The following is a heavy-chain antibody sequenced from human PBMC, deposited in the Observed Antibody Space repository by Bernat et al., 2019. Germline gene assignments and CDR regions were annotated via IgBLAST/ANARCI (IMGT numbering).Heavy chain of an antibody. CDR2: ISYDGSNK. V-gene: IGHV3-30-3*01. D-gene: IGHD2-15*01. CDR1: RFTFSSYW. CDR3: AREGYCSGGSCYSWHNWFDP. Sequence: VQLVESGGGLVQPGGSLRLSCAASRFTFSSYWMTWVRQAPGKGLEWVAVISYDGSNKYYADSVKGRFTISRDNSKNTLYLQMNSLRAEDTAVYYCAREGYCSGGSCYSWHNWFDPWGQGTLVTVSS. J-gene: IGHJ5*02.